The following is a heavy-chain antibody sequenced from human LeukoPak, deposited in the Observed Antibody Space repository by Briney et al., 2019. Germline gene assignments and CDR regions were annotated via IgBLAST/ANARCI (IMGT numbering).Heavy chain of an antibody. Sequence: SSETLSLTCAVYGGSFSGYYWSWIRQPPGKGLEWIGEINHSGSTNYNPSLKSRVTISVDTSKNQFSLKLSSVTAADTAVYYCARDSEVADAFDIWGQGTMVTVSS. J-gene: IGHJ3*02. CDR1: GGSFSGYY. CDR3: ARDSEVADAFDI. D-gene: IGHD2-21*01. V-gene: IGHV4-34*01. CDR2: INHSGST.